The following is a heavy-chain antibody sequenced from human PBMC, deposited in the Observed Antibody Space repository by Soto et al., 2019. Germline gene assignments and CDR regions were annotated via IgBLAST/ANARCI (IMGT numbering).Heavy chain of an antibody. J-gene: IGHJ5*02. CDR1: GYTFTSYG. CDR3: ALRRVVPAAMGSVIGNWFDP. Sequence: ASVKVSCKASGYTFTSYGISWVRQAPGQGLEWMGWISAYNGNTNYAQKLQGRVTMTTDTSTSTAYMELRSLRSDDTAVYYCALRRVVPAAMGSVIGNWFDPWGQGTLVTVSS. V-gene: IGHV1-18*01. CDR2: ISAYNGNT. D-gene: IGHD2-2*01.